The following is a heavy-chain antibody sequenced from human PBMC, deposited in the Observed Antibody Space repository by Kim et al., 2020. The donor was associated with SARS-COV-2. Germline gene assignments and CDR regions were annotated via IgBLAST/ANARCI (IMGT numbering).Heavy chain of an antibody. V-gene: IGHV4-59*01. D-gene: IGHD3-3*02. Sequence: SETLSLTCAVSGGSISANYWTWIRQPPGKGLEFIGYLYYGGSTDYNPSLKSRVTISVDTSKNQFSLKLSSVTAADTAVYFCARGRNHFWSGYQGDPTSSWFDPWGQGILVTVSS. CDR2: LYYGGST. CDR3: ARGRNHFWSGYQGDPTSSWFDP. J-gene: IGHJ5*02. CDR1: GGSISANY.